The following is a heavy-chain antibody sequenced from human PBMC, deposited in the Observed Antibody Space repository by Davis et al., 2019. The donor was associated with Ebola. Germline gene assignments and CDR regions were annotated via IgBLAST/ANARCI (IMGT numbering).Heavy chain of an antibody. CDR3: ARHLLITMIVVVMPGAFDI. D-gene: IGHD3-22*01. Sequence: SETLSLTCTVSGGSISSYYWGWIRQPPGKGLELIGSIYYSGSTYYNPSLKSRVTISVDTSKNQFSLKLSSVTAADTAVYYCARHLLITMIVVVMPGAFDIWGQGTMVTVSS. V-gene: IGHV4-39*01. CDR2: IYYSGST. J-gene: IGHJ3*02. CDR1: GGSISSYY.